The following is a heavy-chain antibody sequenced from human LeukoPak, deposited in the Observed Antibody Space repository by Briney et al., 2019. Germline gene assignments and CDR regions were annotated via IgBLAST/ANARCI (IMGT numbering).Heavy chain of an antibody. CDR3: ARYFKAAAGTDLFDS. D-gene: IGHD6-13*01. J-gene: IGHJ4*02. Sequence: SETLSPTCTVSGGSISSSDYYWGWIRQPPGKGLEWIGSIYYSGSTYYNPSLKSRVTISVDTSKNQYSLKLSSVTAAGTAVYYCARYFKAAAGTDLFDSWGQGTLVTVSS. CDR2: IYYSGST. CDR1: GGSISSSDYY. V-gene: IGHV4-39*01.